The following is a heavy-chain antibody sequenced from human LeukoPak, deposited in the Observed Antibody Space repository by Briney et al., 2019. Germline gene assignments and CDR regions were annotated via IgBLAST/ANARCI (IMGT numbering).Heavy chain of an antibody. Sequence: GESLQISCKGSGFRFTNYWIGWVRQMPGKGLQWGGIICPADSDTRYSPSFQGQVTISADKSIPTAYLQWSSLKASDTAMYYCARHAGSSLSDAFDIWGQGTMVTVSS. CDR2: ICPADSDT. D-gene: IGHD6-19*01. CDR1: GFRFTNYW. J-gene: IGHJ3*02. CDR3: ARHAGSSLSDAFDI. V-gene: IGHV5-51*01.